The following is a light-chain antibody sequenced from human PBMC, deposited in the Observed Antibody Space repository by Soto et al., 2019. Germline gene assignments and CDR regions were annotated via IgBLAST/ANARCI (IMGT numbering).Light chain of an antibody. V-gene: IGLV1-51*01. J-gene: IGLJ1*01. Sequence: QSVLTQPPSVSAAPGQKVTISCSGSSSNIGNNYVSWYQQLPGTAPKLLIYDNNKRPSGIPDRFSGSKSGTSATLGITGXXXXXXADYYCGTWDSSLSAYVFGTGTKVTVL. CDR3: GTWDSSLSAYV. CDR1: SSNIGNNY. CDR2: DNN.